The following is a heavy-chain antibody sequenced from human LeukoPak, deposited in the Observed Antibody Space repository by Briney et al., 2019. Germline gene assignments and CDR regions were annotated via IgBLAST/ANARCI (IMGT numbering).Heavy chain of an antibody. Sequence: PSETLSLTCSVFGGSVSGYYWTWVRQPPGKGLECIGHILYSGVTFYNPSLTGRVIIEVDTSKNQFSLKLRSVTAADTAVYYCARVVRRGALERTTPFDYWGQGTLVTVSS. J-gene: IGHJ4*02. D-gene: IGHD1/OR15-1a*01. V-gene: IGHV4-59*02. CDR1: GGSVSGYY. CDR2: ILYSGVT. CDR3: ARVVRRGALERTTPFDY.